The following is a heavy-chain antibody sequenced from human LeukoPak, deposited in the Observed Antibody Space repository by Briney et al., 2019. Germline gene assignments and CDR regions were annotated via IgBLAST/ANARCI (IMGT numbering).Heavy chain of an antibody. V-gene: IGHV4-59*01. D-gene: IGHD1-20*01. CDR2: IYYSGST. CDR1: GGSISSYY. J-gene: IGHJ4*02. Sequence: PSETLSLTCTVSGGSISSYYWSWIRQPPGKGLEWIGYIYYSGSTNYNPSLKSRVTISVDTSKNRFSLKLSSVTAADTAVYYCAAHRGYNWNYFDYWGQGTLVTVSS. CDR3: AAHRGYNWNYFDY.